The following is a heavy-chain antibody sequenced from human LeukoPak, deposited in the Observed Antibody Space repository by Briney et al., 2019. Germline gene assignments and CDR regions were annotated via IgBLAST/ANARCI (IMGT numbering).Heavy chain of an antibody. CDR1: GYTFTSYA. CDR2: IIPIFGTA. V-gene: IGHV1-69*13. Sequence: PWASVKVSCKASGYTFTSYAMHWVRQAPGQGLEWVGGIIPIFGTANYAQKFQGRVTITADESTSTAYMELRSLRSDDTAVYYCAREAFYGDYYYYYYYMDVWGKGTTVTISS. D-gene: IGHD4-17*01. CDR3: AREAFYGDYYYYYYYMDV. J-gene: IGHJ6*03.